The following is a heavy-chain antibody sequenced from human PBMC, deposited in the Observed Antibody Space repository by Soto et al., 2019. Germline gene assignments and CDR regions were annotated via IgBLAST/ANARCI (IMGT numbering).Heavy chain of an antibody. V-gene: IGHV3-21*01. D-gene: IGHD5-18*01. Sequence: PGGSLRLSCAASGFTFSSYSMNWVRQAPGKGLEWVSSISSSSSYIYYADSVKGRFTISRDNAKNSLYLQMNSLRAEDTAVYYCARDQPGYSYGHELGYWGQGTLVTVSS. CDR3: ARDQPGYSYGHELGY. J-gene: IGHJ4*02. CDR2: ISSSSSYI. CDR1: GFTFSSYS.